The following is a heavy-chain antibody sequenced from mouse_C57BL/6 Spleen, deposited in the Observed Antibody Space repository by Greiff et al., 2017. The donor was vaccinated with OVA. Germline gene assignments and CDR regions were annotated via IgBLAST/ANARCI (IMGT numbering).Heavy chain of an antibody. Sequence: VQLQQSGPELVKPGASVKVSCKASGYTFTSYWMHWVKQRPGQGLEWIGRIHPSDSDTNYNQKFKGKATLTVDKSSSTDYMHISSLTSEDSAVYYCAMSPCYYCGSSYAMDYWGQGTSVTVSS. CDR2: IHPSDSDT. V-gene: IGHV1-74*01. D-gene: IGHD1-1*01. CDR1: GYTFTSYW. J-gene: IGHJ4*01. CDR3: AMSPCYYCGSSYAMDY.